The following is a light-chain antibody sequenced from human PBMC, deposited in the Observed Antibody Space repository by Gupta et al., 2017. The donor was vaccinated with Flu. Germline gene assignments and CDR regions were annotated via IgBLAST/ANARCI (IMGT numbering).Light chain of an antibody. CDR2: KDS. J-gene: IGLJ3*02. Sequence: SNELTQPPSVSVPPGQTARITCSGDALPKQFAYWYQQKPGQAPVLVIFKDSERPSGIPERFSGSTSGTKVTLTISGVQAEDEADYYCQAADTTETYVVFGGGTKLTVL. CDR1: ALPKQF. CDR3: QAADTTETYVV. V-gene: IGLV3-25*03.